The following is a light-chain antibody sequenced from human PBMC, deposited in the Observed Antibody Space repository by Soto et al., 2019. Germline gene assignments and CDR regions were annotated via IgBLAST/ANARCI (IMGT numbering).Light chain of an antibody. J-gene: IGKJ3*01. CDR2: VAS. Sequence: EIVLTQSPGTLSVSPGERVTLSCRASQSVNSNYLAWYQQRPGQAPRLLIFVASYRATGIPDRFSGSGSGTDFTLTISRLEPEDFAVYYCQQYSSSPPEFTLGPGTRVYSK. CDR3: QQYSSSPPEFT. V-gene: IGKV3-20*01. CDR1: QSVNSNY.